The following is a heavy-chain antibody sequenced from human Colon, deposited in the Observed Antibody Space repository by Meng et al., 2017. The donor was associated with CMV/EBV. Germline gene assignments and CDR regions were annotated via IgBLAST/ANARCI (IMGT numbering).Heavy chain of an antibody. CDR3: IKEDWYFDF. CDR2: IYPQNGGT. D-gene: IGHD2-21*01. J-gene: IGHJ4*02. Sequence: VHLIKTGNAGKKHGDALKDSCKTSGYTFTATHLHWVRHAPGQGLEWMGWIYPQNGGTYFAQKFQGRVTMTSDTSISTAYMELSSLTSDDTAIYYCIKEDWYFDFWGQGTLVTVSS. CDR1: GYTFTATH. V-gene: IGHV1-2*02.